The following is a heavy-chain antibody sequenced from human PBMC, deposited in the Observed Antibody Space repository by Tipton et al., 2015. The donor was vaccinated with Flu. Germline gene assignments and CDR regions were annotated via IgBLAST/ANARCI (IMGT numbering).Heavy chain of an antibody. CDR2: ISSSGSTI. CDR3: ARSAPPTDYFDY. V-gene: IGHV3-48*03. Sequence: VQLVQSGGGLVQPGGSLRLSCAASGFTFSSYEMNWVRQAPGKGLEWVSYISSSGSTIYYADSVKGRFTISRDNAKNSLYLQMNSLRAEDTAVYYCARSAPPTDYFDYWGQGTLVTVSS. CDR1: GFTFSSYE. J-gene: IGHJ4*02.